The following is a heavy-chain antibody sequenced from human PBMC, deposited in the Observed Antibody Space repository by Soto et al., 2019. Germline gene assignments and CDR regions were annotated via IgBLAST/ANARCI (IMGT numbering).Heavy chain of an antibody. V-gene: IGHV4-30-4*01. CDR2: IYYSGST. J-gene: IGHJ5*02. D-gene: IGHD6-13*01. CDR3: ARWYSSSWYRFDP. CDR1: GGSISSGDYY. Sequence: PSETLSLTCTVSGGSISSGDYYWSRIRQPPGKGLEWIGYIYYSGSTYYNPSLKSRVTISVDTSKNQFSLKLSSVTAADTPVYYCARWYSSSWYRFDPWGQGTLVTVSS.